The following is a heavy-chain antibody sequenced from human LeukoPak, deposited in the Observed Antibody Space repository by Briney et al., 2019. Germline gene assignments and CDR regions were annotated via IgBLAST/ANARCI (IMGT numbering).Heavy chain of an antibody. D-gene: IGHD5-18*01. CDR3: ASSTPWIQLWYGRDY. CDR2: INHSGST. CDR1: GGSFSGYY. V-gene: IGHV4-34*01. Sequence: SETLSLTCAVYGGSFSGYYWIWIRQPPGKGLEWIGEINHSGSTNYNPSLKSRVTISVDTSKNQFSLKLSSVTAADTAVYYCASSTPWIQLWYGRDYWGQGTLVTVSS. J-gene: IGHJ4*02.